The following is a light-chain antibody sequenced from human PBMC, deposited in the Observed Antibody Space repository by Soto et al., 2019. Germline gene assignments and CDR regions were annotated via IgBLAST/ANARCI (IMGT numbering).Light chain of an antibody. V-gene: IGKV3-20*01. Sequence: IVLTQSPGTLSLSQGERATFSCRASQSVSSSYIAWYQQKRGQAPRRLIYGASIRATGVPARFSGSGSGTDFTLTISRLEPEDFAVYYCRQYGSSPKTFGQGTKVDIK. J-gene: IGKJ1*01. CDR3: RQYGSSPKT. CDR2: GAS. CDR1: QSVSSSY.